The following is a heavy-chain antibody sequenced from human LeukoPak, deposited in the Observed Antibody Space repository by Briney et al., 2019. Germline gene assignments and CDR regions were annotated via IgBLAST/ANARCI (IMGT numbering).Heavy chain of an antibody. Sequence: SETLSLTCAVYGGSFSGYYWSWIRQPPGQGLEWIGEIHHSGTTYYYPSLKSRVTISADTSTKHFSLKLTAVTAADTAVYYCARGRGYSYGSRAFDIWGQGTMVTVSS. V-gene: IGHV4-34*01. D-gene: IGHD5-18*01. CDR1: GGSFSGYY. CDR2: IHHSGTT. CDR3: ARGRGYSYGSRAFDI. J-gene: IGHJ3*02.